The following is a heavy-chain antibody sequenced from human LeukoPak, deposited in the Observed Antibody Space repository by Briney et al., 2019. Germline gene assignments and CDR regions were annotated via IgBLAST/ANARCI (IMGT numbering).Heavy chain of an antibody. J-gene: IGHJ3*02. V-gene: IGHV4-4*07. CDR3: ARDLWELLASAFDI. CDR2: IYTSGST. CDR1: GGSISSYY. D-gene: IGHD1-26*01. Sequence: SETLSLTCTVSGGSISSYYWSWIRQPAGKGLEWIGRIYTSGSTNYNPSLKSRVTMSVDTSKNQFSLKLSSVTAADTAVYYRARDLWELLASAFDIWGQGTMVTVSS.